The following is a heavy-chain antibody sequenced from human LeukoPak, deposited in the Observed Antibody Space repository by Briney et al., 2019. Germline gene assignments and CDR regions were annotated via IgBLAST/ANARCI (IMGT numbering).Heavy chain of an antibody. D-gene: IGHD2-2*01. CDR1: GYTFTSYG. Sequence: GASVKVSCKASGYTFTSYGISWVRQAPGQGLEWMGWISAYNGNTNYAQKLQGRVTMTTDTSTSTAYMELRSLRSDDTAVYYCARVYGPLLVPAANPRFDPWGQGTLVTVSS. J-gene: IGHJ5*02. V-gene: IGHV1-18*01. CDR3: ARVYGPLLVPAANPRFDP. CDR2: ISAYNGNT.